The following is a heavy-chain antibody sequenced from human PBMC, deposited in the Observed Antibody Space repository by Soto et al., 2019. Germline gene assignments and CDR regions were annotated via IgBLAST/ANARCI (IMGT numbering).Heavy chain of an antibody. Sequence: ASVKVSCKASGYTFTGYYMHWVRQAPGQGLEWMGWINPNRGGTNYAQKFQGWVTMTRDTSVSTAYMELSRLRSDDTAVYYSARDKDHWSSSGYYYYGMDVWGQGTTVTVSS. CDR3: ARDKDHWSSSGYYYYGMDV. CDR2: INPNRGGT. V-gene: IGHV1-2*04. J-gene: IGHJ6*02. D-gene: IGHD6-6*01. CDR1: GYTFTGYY.